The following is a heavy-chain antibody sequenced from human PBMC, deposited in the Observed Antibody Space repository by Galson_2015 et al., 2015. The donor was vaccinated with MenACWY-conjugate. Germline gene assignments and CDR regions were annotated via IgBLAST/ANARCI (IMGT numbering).Heavy chain of an antibody. CDR3: ARGGGYYYDSIDLESYGMDV. Sequence: SVKVSCKASGGTFSSYAISWVRQAPGQGLEWMGWISAYNGNTNYAQKLQGRVTMTTDTSTSTAYMELRSLRSDDTAVYYCARGGGYYYDSIDLESYGMDVWGQGTTVTVSS. CDR2: ISAYNGNT. CDR1: GGTFSSYA. D-gene: IGHD3-22*01. V-gene: IGHV1-18*01. J-gene: IGHJ6*02.